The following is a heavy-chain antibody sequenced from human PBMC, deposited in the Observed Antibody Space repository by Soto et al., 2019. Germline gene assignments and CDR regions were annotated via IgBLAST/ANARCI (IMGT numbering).Heavy chain of an antibody. D-gene: IGHD2-21*02. Sequence: SVKVSCKASGYTFTSYAMHWVRQAPGQRLEWIGWIIVGSGNTKYAQKFQERVTITRDMSTSTAYMELSSLRSEDTAVYYCAAGKYQPLLFPSGPFDYWGQGTLVTVS. V-gene: IGHV1-58*02. J-gene: IGHJ4*02. CDR3: AAGKYQPLLFPSGPFDY. CDR2: IIVGSGNT. CDR1: GYTFTSYA.